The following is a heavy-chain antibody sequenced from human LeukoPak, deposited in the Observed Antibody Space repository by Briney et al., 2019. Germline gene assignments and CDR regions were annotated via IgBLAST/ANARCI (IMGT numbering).Heavy chain of an antibody. CDR3: ARALGTAMVTAAFDI. Sequence: GSSVKVSCKASGGTFSSYAISWVRQAPGQGLEWMGGIIPIFGTATYAQKFQGRVTITADESTSTAYMELSSLRSEDTAVYYCARALGTAMVTAAFDIWGQGTMVTVSS. J-gene: IGHJ3*02. V-gene: IGHV1-69*01. D-gene: IGHD5-18*01. CDR2: IIPIFGTA. CDR1: GGTFSSYA.